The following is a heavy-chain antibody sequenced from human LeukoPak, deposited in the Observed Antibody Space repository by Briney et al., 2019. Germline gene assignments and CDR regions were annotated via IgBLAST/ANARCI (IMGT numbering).Heavy chain of an antibody. Sequence: PGGSLRLSCAASGFTFSSYTMSWVRQAPGKGLEWVSTITTSDGNTYYADSVKGRFTVSRDNSKNTLYLQMNSLRAEDTAVYYCAKGLDIVVVPAPFDSWGQGTLVTVSS. CDR3: AKGLDIVVVPAPFDS. J-gene: IGHJ4*02. CDR2: ITTSDGNT. CDR1: GFTFSSYT. D-gene: IGHD2-2*03. V-gene: IGHV3-23*01.